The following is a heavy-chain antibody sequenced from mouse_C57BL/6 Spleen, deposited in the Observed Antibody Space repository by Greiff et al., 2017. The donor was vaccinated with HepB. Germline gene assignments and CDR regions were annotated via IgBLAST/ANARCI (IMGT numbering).Heavy chain of an antibody. J-gene: IGHJ2*01. CDR3: ARGWYYFDF. Sequence: VQLQQSGAELVKPGASVKLSCTASGFNIKDYYMHWVKQRTEQGLEWIGRIDPGDGETKYAPKFPVKATITADTSSNTASLQLSRLTSEDTSVSSCARGWYYFDFWGQGTTLTVSS. D-gene: IGHD1-1*02. V-gene: IGHV14-2*01. CDR1: GFNIKDYY. CDR2: IDPGDGET.